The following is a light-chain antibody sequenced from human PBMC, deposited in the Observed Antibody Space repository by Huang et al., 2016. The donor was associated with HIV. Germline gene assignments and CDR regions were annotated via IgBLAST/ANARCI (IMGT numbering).Light chain of an antibody. CDR3: QQRSVWPPTLT. CDR1: QSVDRY. J-gene: IGKJ4*01. CDR2: DAS. V-gene: IGKV3-11*01. Sequence: EIVLTQSPATLSLSPGERATLSCKATQSVDRYLAWYQQKPGQAPRLLMYDASTRAAGVPARFSGSGSGTDFTLSISSLEPEDFAVYYCQQRSVWPPTLTFGGGTKVEIK.